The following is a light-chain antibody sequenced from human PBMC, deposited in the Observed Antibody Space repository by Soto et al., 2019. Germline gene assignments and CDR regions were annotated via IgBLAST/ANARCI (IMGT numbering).Light chain of an antibody. J-gene: IGKJ5*01. Sequence: EIVLTQSPGTLSLSPGERATLSCRASQSVSNYLAWYQQKPCQAPRLLIYDASNRATDIPARFSGSGSGTDFTLTISSLEPEDFAVYYCQQRSNWPTFTFGQGTRLEIK. CDR2: DAS. CDR1: QSVSNY. CDR3: QQRSNWPTFT. V-gene: IGKV3-11*01.